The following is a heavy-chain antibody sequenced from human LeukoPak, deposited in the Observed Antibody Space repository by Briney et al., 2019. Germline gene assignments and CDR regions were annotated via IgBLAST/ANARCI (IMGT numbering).Heavy chain of an antibody. D-gene: IGHD2-8*01. J-gene: IGHJ5*02. CDR2: IGGSGGST. V-gene: IGHV3-23*01. Sequence: GGSLRLSCAASGFTFSSYAMSWVRQAPGKGLEWVSAIGGSGGSTYYADSVKGRFTISRDNSKNTLYLQMNSLRAEDTAVYYCANPYCTNGVCHPGWFDPWGQGTLVTVSS. CDR1: GFTFSSYA. CDR3: ANPYCTNGVCHPGWFDP.